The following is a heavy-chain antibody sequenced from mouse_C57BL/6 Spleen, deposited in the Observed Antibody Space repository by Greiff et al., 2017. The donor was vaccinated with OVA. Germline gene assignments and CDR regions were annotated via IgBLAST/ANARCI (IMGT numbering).Heavy chain of an antibody. CDR3: ARDLYYGSSYWYFDV. D-gene: IGHD1-1*01. CDR2: ISYDGSN. CDR1: GYSITSGYY. Sequence: ESGPGLVKPSQSLSLTCSVTGYSITSGYYWNWIRQFPGNKLEWMGYISYDGSNNYNPFLKNRISITRDTSKNQFFLKLNSVTTEDTATYYCARDLYYGSSYWYFDVWGTGTTVTVSS. V-gene: IGHV3-6*01. J-gene: IGHJ1*03.